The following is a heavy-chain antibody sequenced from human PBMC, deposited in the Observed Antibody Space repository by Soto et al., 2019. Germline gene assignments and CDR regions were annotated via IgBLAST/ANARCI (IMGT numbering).Heavy chain of an antibody. CDR3: AKGGSSDCSSTSCYFDY. CDR1: GFTFDDYA. V-gene: IGHV3-9*01. Sequence: EVQLVESGGGLVQPGRSLRLSCAASGFTFDDYAMHWVRQAPGKGLEWVSGISWNSGSIGYADSVKGRFTISRDNAKNSLYLQMNSLRAEDTALYYCAKGGSSDCSSTSCYFDYWGQGTLVTFSS. J-gene: IGHJ4*02. CDR2: ISWNSGSI. D-gene: IGHD2-2*01.